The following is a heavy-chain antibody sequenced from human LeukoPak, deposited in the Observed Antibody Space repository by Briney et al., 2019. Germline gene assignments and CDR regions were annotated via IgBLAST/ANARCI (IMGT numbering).Heavy chain of an antibody. CDR2: ISDRGNT. J-gene: IGHJ4*02. CDR1: GGSISSSSYY. V-gene: IGHV4-39*07. Sequence: SETLSLTCTVSGGSISSSSYYWGWIRQPPGKGLEWVGSISDRGNTHYSPSLKSRVNISVDTSKNQFSLSLSSVTAADTAVYYCARGGRVFTSGYYDTTGYFDYFDSWGQGTLVTVSS. D-gene: IGHD3-22*01. CDR3: ARGGRVFTSGYYDTTGYFDYFDS.